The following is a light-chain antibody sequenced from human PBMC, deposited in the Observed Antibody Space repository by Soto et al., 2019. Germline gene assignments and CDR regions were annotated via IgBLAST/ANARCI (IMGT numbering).Light chain of an antibody. Sequence: VMTQTPLSLSVAPGQPASISCKSSQSLLHITGETFLFWYLQKPGQSPQLLIYEVSTRVSGVPDRFSGSGSGTDFTLEISRVETDDVGIYYCMQSTQLPPTFGQGTQLGIE. J-gene: IGKJ5*01. CDR2: EVS. CDR3: MQSTQLPPT. V-gene: IGKV2D-29*02. CDR1: QSLLHITGETF.